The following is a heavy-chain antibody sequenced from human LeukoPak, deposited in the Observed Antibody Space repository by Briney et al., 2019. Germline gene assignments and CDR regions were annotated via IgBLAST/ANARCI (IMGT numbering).Heavy chain of an antibody. CDR3: ATVHNSRTYWFDP. V-gene: IGHV4-59*01. CDR1: GDSISNYY. J-gene: IGHJ5*02. D-gene: IGHD6-13*01. CDR2: IYYSGST. Sequence: TSETLSLTCIVSGDSISNYYWSWIRQPPGKGLEWIGYIYYSGSTNYNPSLKSRVTISVDTSKNQLSLKLSFVTAADTAVYYCATVHNSRTYWFDPWGQGTLVTVSS.